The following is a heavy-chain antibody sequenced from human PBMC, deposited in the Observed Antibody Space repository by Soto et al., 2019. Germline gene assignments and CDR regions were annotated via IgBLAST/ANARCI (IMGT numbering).Heavy chain of an antibody. CDR2: ISNDGSNK. Sequence: QVQLVESGGGVVQPGTSLRLSCAASGFTFRSYDMHWVRQAPGKGLEWLAVISNDGSNKYLADSVKGRLALSRDNSRNTLYLQINSLRVEDTAVYYCGKDTLDCSGGDCPLYYYYGMDVWGQGTTVTVSS. CDR1: GFTFRSYD. V-gene: IGHV3-30*18. CDR3: GKDTLDCSGGDCPLYYYYGMDV. D-gene: IGHD2-15*01. J-gene: IGHJ6*02.